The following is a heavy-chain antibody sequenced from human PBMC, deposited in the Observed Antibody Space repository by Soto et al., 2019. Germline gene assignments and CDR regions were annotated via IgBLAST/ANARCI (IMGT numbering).Heavy chain of an antibody. J-gene: IGHJ4*02. D-gene: IGHD3-22*01. V-gene: IGHV1-18*01. CDR2: ITTHNDDT. Sequence: ASVKVSCKASGYPFTSYAINWVRQAPGQGLEWMGWITTHNDDTDYAQQLQGRVALTTDTSTDTAYMQLTGLRSDDTAVYYCAAIPVLFVPSTMKGVYWGQGTPVTVSS. CDR1: GYPFTSYA. CDR3: AAIPVLFVPSTMKGVY.